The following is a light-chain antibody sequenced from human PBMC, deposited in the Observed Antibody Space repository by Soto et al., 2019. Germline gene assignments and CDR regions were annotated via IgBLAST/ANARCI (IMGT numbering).Light chain of an antibody. Sequence: QSALTQPASVSGSPGQSITISCTGTSSDVGGYKFVFWYQQRPGKAPKLMIYEVSNRPSGVSNRFSGSKSGNTASLTISGLQAEDEADYYCSSYTTSSTRVFGGGTKLTVL. CDR3: SSYTTSSTRV. J-gene: IGLJ3*02. CDR2: EVS. CDR1: SSDVGGYKF. V-gene: IGLV2-14*01.